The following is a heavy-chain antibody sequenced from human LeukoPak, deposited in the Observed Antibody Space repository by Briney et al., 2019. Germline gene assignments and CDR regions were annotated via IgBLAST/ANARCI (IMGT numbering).Heavy chain of an antibody. CDR1: GFTFSNHG. CDR2: ISPSGDIK. CDR3: AKDSDYYDSSGYYDV. D-gene: IGHD3-22*01. V-gene: IGHV3-23*01. Sequence: GGSLRLSCAASGFTFSNHGMNWVRQAPGKGLEWVSGISPSGDIKYYADSVKGRFTISRDNSKNTLYLQMNSLRAEDTAVYYCAKDSDYYDSSGYYDVWGQGTLVTVSS. J-gene: IGHJ4*02.